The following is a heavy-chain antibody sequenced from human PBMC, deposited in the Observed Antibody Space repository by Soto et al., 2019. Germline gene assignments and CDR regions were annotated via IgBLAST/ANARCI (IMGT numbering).Heavy chain of an antibody. V-gene: IGHV3-23*01. CDR2: ISSSGGGT. CDR1: GFSFSTYA. D-gene: IGHD3-22*01. J-gene: IGHJ4*02. Sequence: GGSLRLACAASGFSFSTYAMGWVRQAPGKGLEWVSAISSSGGGTYYVDSVKGRFTISRDNSRNTLYLQLNDLRAEDTAVYYCAKDSVSNDSSGYYSILLDFRAQGYLVTVSA. CDR3: AKDSVSNDSSGYYSILLDF.